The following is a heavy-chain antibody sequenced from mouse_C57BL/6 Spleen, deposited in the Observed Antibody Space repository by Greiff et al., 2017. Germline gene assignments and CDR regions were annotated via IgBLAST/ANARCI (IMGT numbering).Heavy chain of an antibody. J-gene: IGHJ4*01. V-gene: IGHV1-39*01. CDR3: ARSAGLPSSYNAMDY. D-gene: IGHD2-2*01. CDR2: FNPTFGPT. Sequence: VQLQQSGPELVKPGASVKISCTASGYSFTDYNMNWVKQSNGTSLEWFGVFNPTFGPTSYNQKFKGKATLTVDQSSSTAYMQLNSLTSEDSAIYYCARSAGLPSSYNAMDYWGQGTSGTVSS. CDR1: GYSFTDYN.